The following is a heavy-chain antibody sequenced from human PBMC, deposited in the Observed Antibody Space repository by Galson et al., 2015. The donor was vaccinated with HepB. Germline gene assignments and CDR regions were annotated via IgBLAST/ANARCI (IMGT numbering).Heavy chain of an antibody. D-gene: IGHD6-19*01. CDR3: ARTYSSGWYGYFDI. V-gene: IGHV2-70*11. CDR1: GFSLSTSGMC. Sequence: PALVKPTQTLTLTCTFSGFSLSTSGMCVSWIRQPPGKALEWLARIDWGDDKYYSTSLRTRFTISKDTSKNQVVLTMTNMDPMDTATYYCARTYSSGWYGYFDIWGQGTMVTVSS. CDR2: IDWGDDK. J-gene: IGHJ3*02.